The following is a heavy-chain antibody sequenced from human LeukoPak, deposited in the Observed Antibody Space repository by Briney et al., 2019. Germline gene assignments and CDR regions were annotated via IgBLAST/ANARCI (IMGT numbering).Heavy chain of an antibody. CDR3: SHIYSPALVGLGY. CDR2: IKTKTDGETT. J-gene: IGHJ4*02. V-gene: IGHV3-15*01. D-gene: IGHD1-26*01. CDR1: GFTFTTAW. Sequence: KPGGSLRLSCAASGFTFTTAWMYWVRQAPGKGLEWVGRIKTKTDGETTDYAAPVKGRFTISRDDSKNTLYLQMNSLKTDDTAVYYCSHIYSPALVGLGYWGQGTLVAVSS.